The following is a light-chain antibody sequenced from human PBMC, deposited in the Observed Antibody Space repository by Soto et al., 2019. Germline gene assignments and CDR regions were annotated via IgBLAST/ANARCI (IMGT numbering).Light chain of an antibody. CDR3: QQYNSFPLT. CDR1: QDINNY. CDR2: DAS. Sequence: DIQMTQSPSSLSASVGDRVTITCRASQDINNYLAWFQQKPGKAPKSLIYDASSLHSGVPSKFSGSGSGTDFTLTICSLQPEESATNYCQQYNSFPLTCGGGTKV. V-gene: IGKV1-16*02. J-gene: IGKJ4*01.